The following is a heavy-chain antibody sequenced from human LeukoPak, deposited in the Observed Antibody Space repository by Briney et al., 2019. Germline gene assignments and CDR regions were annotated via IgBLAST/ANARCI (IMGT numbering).Heavy chain of an antibody. Sequence: PSETLSLTCTVSGGSISSSSYYWSWIRQPAGKGLEWIGRIYTSGSTNYNPSLKSRVTISIDTSKNQFSLKLSSVTAADTAVYYCARSTYYYDSSGYYSGYFQHWGQGTLVTVSS. D-gene: IGHD3-22*01. V-gene: IGHV4-61*02. CDR1: GGSISSSSYY. J-gene: IGHJ1*01. CDR3: ARSTYYYDSSGYYSGYFQH. CDR2: IYTSGST.